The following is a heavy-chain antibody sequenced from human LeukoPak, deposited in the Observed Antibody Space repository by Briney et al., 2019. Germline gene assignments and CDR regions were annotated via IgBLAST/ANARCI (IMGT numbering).Heavy chain of an antibody. CDR3: AKDYYDSSGYPRPFDY. Sequence: SETLSLTCAVYGGSFSGYCWSWIRQPPGKGLEWIGEINHSGSTNYNPSLKSRVTISVDTSKNQFSLKLSSVTAADTAVYYCAKDYYDSSGYPRPFDYWGQGTLVTVSS. J-gene: IGHJ4*02. D-gene: IGHD3-22*01. CDR1: GGSFSGYC. V-gene: IGHV4-34*01. CDR2: INHSGST.